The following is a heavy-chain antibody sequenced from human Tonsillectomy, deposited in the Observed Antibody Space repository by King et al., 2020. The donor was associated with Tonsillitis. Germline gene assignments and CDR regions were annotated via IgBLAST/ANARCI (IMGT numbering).Heavy chain of an antibody. J-gene: IGHJ6*02. D-gene: IGHD3-16*01. Sequence: LQLQESGPGLVKPSETLSLTCTVSGGSISSSSYYWGWIRQPPGKGLEWIGSIYYSGSTYYNPSLKSRVTISVDTSKNQFSLKLSSVTASDTAVYYCARTMIKPDYYYYGMDVWGHGTTVTVSS. CDR3: ARTMIKPDYYYYGMDV. V-gene: IGHV4-39*01. CDR1: GGSISSSSYY. CDR2: IYYSGST.